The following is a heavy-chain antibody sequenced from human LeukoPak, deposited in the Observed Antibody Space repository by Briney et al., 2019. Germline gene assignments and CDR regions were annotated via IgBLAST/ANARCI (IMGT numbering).Heavy chain of an antibody. CDR3: ARPMYQLLSNNWFDP. CDR1: GYTFTGYY. CDR2: INPNSGGT. V-gene: IGHV1-2*02. D-gene: IGHD2-2*01. J-gene: IGHJ5*02. Sequence: GASVKVSCEASGYTFTGYYMHWVRQAPGQGLEWMGWINPNSGGTNYAQKFQGRVTMTRDTSISTAYMELSRLRSDDTAVYYCARPMYQLLSNNWFDPWGQGTLVTVSS.